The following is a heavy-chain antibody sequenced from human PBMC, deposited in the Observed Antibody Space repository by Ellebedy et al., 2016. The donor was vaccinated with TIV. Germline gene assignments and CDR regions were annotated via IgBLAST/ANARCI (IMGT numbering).Heavy chain of an antibody. CDR3: AYGAGTYFG. D-gene: IGHD4/OR15-4a*01. CDR2: ISNSGGPI. CDR1: GFIFTSYE. J-gene: IGHJ4*02. V-gene: IGHV3-48*03. Sequence: PGGSLRLSCVASGFIFTSYEMNWVRQAPGKGLEWISYISNSGGPIYYADSAKGRFTISRDNAKKSLYLQMNSLRAEDTAVYYCAYGAGTYFGWGQGTLVTVSS.